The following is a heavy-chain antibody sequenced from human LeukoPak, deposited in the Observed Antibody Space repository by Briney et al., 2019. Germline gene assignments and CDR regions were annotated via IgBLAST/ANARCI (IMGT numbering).Heavy chain of an antibody. CDR1: GYTFTNYA. V-gene: IGHV7-4-1*02. CDR2: INTNTGNP. J-gene: IGHJ2*01. CDR3: ANSGYCSSTSCYKYWYFDL. Sequence: ASVKVSCMASGYTFTNYAINWVRQAPGQGLEWMGWINTNTGNPTYAQGFTGRFVFSLDTSVSTAYLQISSLKAEDTAVYYCANSGYCSSTSCYKYWYFDLWGRGTLVTVSS. D-gene: IGHD2-2*02.